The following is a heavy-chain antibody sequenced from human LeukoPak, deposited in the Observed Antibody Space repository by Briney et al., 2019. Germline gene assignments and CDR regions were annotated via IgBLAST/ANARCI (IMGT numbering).Heavy chain of an antibody. V-gene: IGHV4-59*08. CDR3: ARSPKWAAAARDWFDP. J-gene: IGHJ5*02. CDR1: GGSISSYY. CDR2: IYYSGST. Sequence: SETLSLTCTVSGGSISSYYWSWIRQPPGKGLEWIGYIYYSGSTYYNPSLKSRVTISVDTSKNQFSLKLSSVTAADTAVYYCARSPKWAAAARDWFDPWGQGTLVTVSS. D-gene: IGHD6-13*01.